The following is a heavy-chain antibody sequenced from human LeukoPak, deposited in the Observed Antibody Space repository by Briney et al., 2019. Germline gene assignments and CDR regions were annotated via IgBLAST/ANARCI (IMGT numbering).Heavy chain of an antibody. CDR2: IKQDGSEK. CDR1: GFTFSNAW. Sequence: PGGSLRLSCAASGFTFSNAWMSWVRQAPGKGLEWVANIKQDGSEKYYVDSVKGRFTISRDNAKNSLYLQMNSLRAEDTAVYYCARPDSSSAVTDDAFDIWGQGTMVTVSS. V-gene: IGHV3-7*01. CDR3: ARPDSSSAVTDDAFDI. J-gene: IGHJ3*02. D-gene: IGHD6-6*01.